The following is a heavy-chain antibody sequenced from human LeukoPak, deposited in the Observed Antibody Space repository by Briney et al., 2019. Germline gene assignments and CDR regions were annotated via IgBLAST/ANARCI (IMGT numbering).Heavy chain of an antibody. J-gene: IGHJ4*02. CDR1: GYSFSSYH. CDR3: ARGKGRSNWWPFDY. CDR2: IDPRVGTT. V-gene: IGHV1-46*01. D-gene: IGHD2-8*02. Sequence: EASVKVTCKASGYSFSSYHMHWVRQAPGQGLEWMGLIDPRVGTTIYAQRLQGRLTLTRDTSTSTAYMEMSGLRSDDTAMYYCARGKGRSNWWPFDYWGQGTRITASS.